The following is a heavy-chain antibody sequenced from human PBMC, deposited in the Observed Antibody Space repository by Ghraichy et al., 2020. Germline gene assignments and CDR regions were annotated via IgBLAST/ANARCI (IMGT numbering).Heavy chain of an antibody. CDR1: GFTFSSYA. CDR3: AKDIPVKQLLFVPRMDV. J-gene: IGHJ6*02. V-gene: IGHV3-23*01. Sequence: GGSLRLSCAASGFTFSSYAMSWVRQAPGKGLEWVSAISGSGGSTYYADSVKGRFTISRDNSKNTLYLQMNSLRAEDTAVYYCAKDIPVKQLLFVPRMDVWGQGTTVTVSS. CDR2: ISGSGGST. D-gene: IGHD2-2*01.